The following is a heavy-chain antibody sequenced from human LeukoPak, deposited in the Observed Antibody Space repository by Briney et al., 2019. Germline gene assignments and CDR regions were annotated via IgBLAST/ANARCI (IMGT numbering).Heavy chain of an antibody. J-gene: IGHJ6*03. CDR3: TTSYYYDSRDPYYYYMDV. CDR1: GFSFSDYG. V-gene: IGHV3-15*01. Sequence: GGTQRLSCAASGFSFSDYGMNWVRQAPGKGLEWVGHIKSKTDGGTTDYAAPVKGRFTISRDDSKNTLYLQMNSLKTEDTAVYYCTTSYYYDSRDPYYYYMDVWGKGTTVTISS. CDR2: IKSKTDGGTT. D-gene: IGHD3-22*01.